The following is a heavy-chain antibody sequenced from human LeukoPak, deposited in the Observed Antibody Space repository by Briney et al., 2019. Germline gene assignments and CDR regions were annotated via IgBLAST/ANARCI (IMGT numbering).Heavy chain of an antibody. Sequence: SGTLSLTCAVSGGSISSSNWWSWVRQPPGKGLEWIVEIYHSGSTNYNPSLKSRVTISVDKSKNQFSLKLSSVTAADTAVYYCARSRYDSGGYPLGYWGQGTLVTVSS. CDR2: IYHSGST. V-gene: IGHV4-4*02. D-gene: IGHD3-22*01. CDR3: ARSRYDSGGYPLGY. CDR1: GGSISSSNW. J-gene: IGHJ4*02.